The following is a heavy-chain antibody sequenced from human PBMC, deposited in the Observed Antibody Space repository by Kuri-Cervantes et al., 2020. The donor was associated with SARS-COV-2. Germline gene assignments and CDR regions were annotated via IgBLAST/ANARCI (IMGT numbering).Heavy chain of an antibody. V-gene: IGHV4-34*01. CDR1: GGSFSNYN. Sequence: SETLSLTCAVYGGSFSNYNWNWIRQSPGKGLEWIAEINHSGSTSYNPSLKSRFTISVDTSKNQFSLKVRSVAAADTAVYYCARALSYTGYSGSYNWFDPWGQGTLVTVSS. CDR3: ARALSYTGYSGSYNWFDP. D-gene: IGHD1-26*01. CDR2: INHSGST. J-gene: IGHJ5*02.